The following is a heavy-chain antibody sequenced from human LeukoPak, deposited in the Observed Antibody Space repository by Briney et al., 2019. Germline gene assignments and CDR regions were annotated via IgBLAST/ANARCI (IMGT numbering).Heavy chain of an antibody. Sequence: PSETLSLTCTVSGGSISSSSYYWGWIRQPPGKGLEWIGSIYYSGSTYYNPSLKSRVTISVDTSKNQFSLKLSSVTAADTAVYYCARPLGGIMIVVAWGQGTLVTVSS. D-gene: IGHD3-22*01. J-gene: IGHJ4*02. CDR3: ARPLGGIMIVVA. CDR1: GGSISSSSYY. CDR2: IYYSGST. V-gene: IGHV4-39*07.